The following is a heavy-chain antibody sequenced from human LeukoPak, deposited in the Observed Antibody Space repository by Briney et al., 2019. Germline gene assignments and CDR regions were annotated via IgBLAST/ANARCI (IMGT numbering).Heavy chain of an antibody. CDR1: GYTFTSYG. CDR2: ISAYNGNT. Sequence: ASVKVSCKASGYTFTSYGISWVRQAPGQGLEWMGWISAYNGNTNYAQKLQGRVTMTTDASTSTAYMELRSLRSDDTAVYYCARDSFVQLERPADYWGQGTLVTVSS. V-gene: IGHV1-18*01. D-gene: IGHD1-1*01. CDR3: ARDSFVQLERPADY. J-gene: IGHJ4*02.